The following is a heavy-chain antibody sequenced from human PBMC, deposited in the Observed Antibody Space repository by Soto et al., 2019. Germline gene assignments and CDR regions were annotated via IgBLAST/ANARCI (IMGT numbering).Heavy chain of an antibody. CDR3: ARDTLVRTRGGGAFDI. Sequence: EVQLVESGGGLVQPGGSLRLSCAASGFTFSSYSMNWVRQAPGKGLEWVSYISSSSSTIYYADSVKGRFTISRDNAKNSLYRQMNSRRAEDTVVYYCARDTLVRTRGGGAFDIGGKGTMVTVSS. D-gene: IGHD2-15*01. J-gene: IGHJ3*02. CDR2: ISSSSSTI. CDR1: GFTFSSYS. V-gene: IGHV3-48*01.